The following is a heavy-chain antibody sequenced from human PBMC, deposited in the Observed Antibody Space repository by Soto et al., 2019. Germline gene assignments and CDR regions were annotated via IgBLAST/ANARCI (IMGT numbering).Heavy chain of an antibody. CDR1: GYTFTSYA. V-gene: IGHV1-3*01. D-gene: IGHD6-13*01. Sequence: GASVKVSCKASGYTFTSYAMHWVRQAPGQRLEWMGWINAGNGNTKYSQKFQGRVTITRDTSASTAYMELSSLRSEDTAVYYCARIAAAGTYHYYYGMDVWGQGTTVTVSS. CDR2: INAGNGNT. J-gene: IGHJ6*02. CDR3: ARIAAAGTYHYYYGMDV.